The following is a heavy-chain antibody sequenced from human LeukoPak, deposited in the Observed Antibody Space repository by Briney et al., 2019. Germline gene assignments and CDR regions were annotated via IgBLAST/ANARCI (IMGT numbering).Heavy chain of an antibody. CDR1: GGSISSSSYY. CDR2: IYTSGST. D-gene: IGHD2/OR15-2a*01. V-gene: IGHV4-61*05. Sequence: SETLSLTCTVSGGSISSSSYYWGWIRQPPGKGLEWIGYIYTSGSTNYNPSLKSRVTISVDTSKNQFSLKLSSVTAADTAVYYCARQSLLNYYYYMDVWGKGTTVTVSS. J-gene: IGHJ6*03. CDR3: ARQSLLNYYYYMDV.